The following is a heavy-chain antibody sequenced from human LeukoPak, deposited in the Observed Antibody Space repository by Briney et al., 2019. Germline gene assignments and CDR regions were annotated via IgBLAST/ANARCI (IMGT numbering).Heavy chain of an antibody. J-gene: IGHJ6*03. CDR2: IYYSGST. D-gene: IGHD5-12*01. CDR3: ARGGYSGYGLDYYYYYMDV. Sequence: NPSETLSLTCAVYGGSFSSYYWSWIRQPPGKGLEWIGYIYYSGSTNYNPSLKSRVTISVDTSKNQFSLKLSSVTAADTAVYYCARGGYSGYGLDYYYYYMDVWGKGTTVTVSS. CDR1: GGSFSSYY. V-gene: IGHV4-59*01.